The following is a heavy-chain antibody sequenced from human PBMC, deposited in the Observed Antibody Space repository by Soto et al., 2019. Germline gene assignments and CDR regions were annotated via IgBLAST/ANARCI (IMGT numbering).Heavy chain of an antibody. CDR1: GDSVSSSSC. Sequence: QVRLQESGPGLVEPSGTLSLTCAVSGDSVSSSSCWSWVRQAPGKGLEWIGEIYHSGTFNYNPSLASGVSVSVDKSRDQLSLNLKSVTAADTAVYYCVRSGPAATWQYSGMDVWGQVTTVTVSS. D-gene: IGHD2-15*01. J-gene: IGHJ6*02. V-gene: IGHV4-4*02. CDR2: IYHSGTF. CDR3: VRSGPAATWQYSGMDV.